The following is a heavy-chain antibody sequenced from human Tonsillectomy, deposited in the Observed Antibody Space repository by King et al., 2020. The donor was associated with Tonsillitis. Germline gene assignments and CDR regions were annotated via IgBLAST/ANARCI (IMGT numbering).Heavy chain of an antibody. CDR2: IKQDGSEK. CDR3: ARGGWYYYDSRGIPEDF. V-gene: IGHV3-7*03. CDR1: GFTFSSYW. Sequence: VQLVESGGGLVQPGGSLRLSCAASGFTFSSYWMTWVRQAPGKGLEWVANIKQDGSEKYYVDSVKGRFTISRDNAKNSLYLQMNSLRAEDTAVYFCARGGWYYYDSRGIPEDFWGQGTLVTVSS. J-gene: IGHJ4*02. D-gene: IGHD3-22*01.